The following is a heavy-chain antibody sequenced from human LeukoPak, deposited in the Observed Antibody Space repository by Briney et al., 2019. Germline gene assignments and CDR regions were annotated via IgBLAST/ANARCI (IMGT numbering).Heavy chain of an antibody. Sequence: SETLSLTCAVSGGSISNFYWSWIRRPAGKGLEWIGRIYSSGRTNYNSSLKSRVAMSIDTSNNQFSLKLSSVTAADMAVYYCARDLPSYYFDSGNMFDPWGQGTLVTVSS. CDR2: IYSSGRT. D-gene: IGHD3-10*01. V-gene: IGHV4-4*07. CDR3: ARDLPSYYFDSGNMFDP. CDR1: GGSISNFY. J-gene: IGHJ5*02.